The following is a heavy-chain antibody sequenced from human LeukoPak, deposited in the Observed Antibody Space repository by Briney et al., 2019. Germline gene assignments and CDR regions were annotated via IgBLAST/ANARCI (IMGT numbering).Heavy chain of an antibody. D-gene: IGHD2-15*01. V-gene: IGHV4-30-2*01. J-gene: IGHJ4*02. Sequence: PSETLSLTCAVSGGSISSGGYSWSWILQPPGKGLEWIGYIYHSGSTYYNPSLKSRVTISVDRSKNQFSLKLSSVTAADTAVYYCARAAKYCSGGSCKYYFDYWGQGTLVTVSS. CDR3: ARAAKYCSGGSCKYYFDY. CDR2: IYHSGST. CDR1: GGSISSGGYS.